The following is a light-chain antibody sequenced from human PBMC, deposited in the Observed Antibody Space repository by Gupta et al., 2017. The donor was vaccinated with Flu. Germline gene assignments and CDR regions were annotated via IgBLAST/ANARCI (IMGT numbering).Light chain of an antibody. J-gene: IGKJ3*01. V-gene: IGKV2-28*01. Sequence: LNLYLHKPGQSPQIIIYLASTRTSGVPARFDASGSGTDFTLKINTVEAEDVGFYYCMQALETPFTFGPGTKVEIK. CDR3: MQALETPFT. CDR2: LAS.